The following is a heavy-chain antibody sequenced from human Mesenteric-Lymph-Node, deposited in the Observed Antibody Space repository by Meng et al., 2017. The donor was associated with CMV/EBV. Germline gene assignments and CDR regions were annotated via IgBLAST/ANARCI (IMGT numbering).Heavy chain of an antibody. D-gene: IGHD2-2*02. J-gene: IGHJ4*02. Sequence: SSSAYRGWIRQHPGKGLEWIGSIYYSGSTYYNPALKSRVTISVDTSKNQFSLKLSSVTAADTAVYYCARVEYCSSTSCYMGGYFDYWGQGTLVTVSS. CDR1: SSSAY. V-gene: IGHV4-39*07. CDR3: ARVEYCSSTSCYMGGYFDY. CDR2: IYYSGST.